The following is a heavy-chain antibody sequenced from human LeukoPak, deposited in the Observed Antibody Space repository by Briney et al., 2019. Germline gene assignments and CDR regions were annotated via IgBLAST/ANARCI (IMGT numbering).Heavy chain of an antibody. CDR3: ARTRKLRWLNPRDDAFDI. V-gene: IGHV3-66*01. CDR2: IYSGGST. D-gene: IGHD4-17*01. CDR1: GFTASSNY. J-gene: IGHJ3*02. Sequence: GGSLRLSCAASGFTASSNYMSWVRQAPGKGLEWVSVIYSGGSTYYADSVKGRFTISRDNSKNTLYLQMNSLRAEDTAVYYCARTRKLRWLNPRDDAFDIWGQGTMVTVSS.